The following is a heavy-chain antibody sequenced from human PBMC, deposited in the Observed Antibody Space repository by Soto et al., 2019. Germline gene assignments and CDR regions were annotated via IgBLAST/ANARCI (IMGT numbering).Heavy chain of an antibody. V-gene: IGHV3-11*01. D-gene: IGHD2-2*01. CDR2: ISSSGSTI. CDR3: ARCLTSCYRGRWDY. Sequence: PGGALRLSCAASGFTFSDSYMSWIRQAPGKGLEWVSYISSSGSTIYYADSVKGRFTISRDNAKNSLYLQMNSLRAEDTAVYYCARCLTSCYRGRWDYWGQGTLVTVSS. J-gene: IGHJ4*02. CDR1: GFTFSDSY.